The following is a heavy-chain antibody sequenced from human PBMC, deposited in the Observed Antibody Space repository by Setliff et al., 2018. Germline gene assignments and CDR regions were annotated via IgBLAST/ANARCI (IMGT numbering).Heavy chain of an antibody. CDR1: GFTFSTYS. CDR3: AGRRANAASFDH. Sequence: GGSLRLSCAASGFTFSTYSMSWVRQAPGKGPRWVSAISGDSLYIYYTDSVKGRFTISRDNSKNTLYLQMHNLRVDDTAVYYCAGRRANAASFDHWGQGALVTVSS. V-gene: IGHV3-23*01. CDR2: ISGDSLYI. D-gene: IGHD2-15*01. J-gene: IGHJ4*02.